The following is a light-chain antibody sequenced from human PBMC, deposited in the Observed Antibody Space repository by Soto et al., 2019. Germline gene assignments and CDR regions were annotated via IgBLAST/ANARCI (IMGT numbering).Light chain of an antibody. V-gene: IGKV1-33*01. J-gene: IGKJ2*01. CDR3: QQYDNLPYT. CDR1: HDISIS. CDR2: DAS. Sequence: DIQMTQSPSSLSASVGDRVTISCQASHDISISLTWYQQKPGEAPKVLLYDASTLETGVPTRFSGSGSGTYFTFTISSLQPEDIATYHCQQYDNLPYTFGQGTKLEIK.